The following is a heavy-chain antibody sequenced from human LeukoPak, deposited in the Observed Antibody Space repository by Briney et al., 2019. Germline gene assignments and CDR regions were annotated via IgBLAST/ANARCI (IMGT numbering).Heavy chain of an antibody. J-gene: IGHJ4*02. Sequence: GGSLRLSCGASGFTFSDYYMSWVRQAPGKGLEWVSYISGSSTYIDYADSVKGRFAISRDNAKNSVYLQMNSLRAEDTAVYYCARVGGYCSGGSCYFFDYWGQGTLVTVSS. CDR2: ISGSSTYI. V-gene: IGHV3-11*06. D-gene: IGHD2-15*01. CDR1: GFTFSDYY. CDR3: ARVGGYCSGGSCYFFDY.